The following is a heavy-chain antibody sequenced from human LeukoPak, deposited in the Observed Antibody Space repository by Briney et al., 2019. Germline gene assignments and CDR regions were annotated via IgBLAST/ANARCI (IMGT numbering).Heavy chain of an antibody. CDR3: ARAGGSYVAYDY. V-gene: IGHV1-69*05. Sequence: SVKVSCKASGGTFTSYAISWVRQAPGQGLEWMGRIIPIFGTANYAQKFQGRVTITTDESTSTAYMELCSLRSEDTAVYYCARAGGSYVAYDYWGQGTLVTVSS. J-gene: IGHJ4*02. CDR2: IIPIFGTA. CDR1: GGTFTSYA. D-gene: IGHD1-26*01.